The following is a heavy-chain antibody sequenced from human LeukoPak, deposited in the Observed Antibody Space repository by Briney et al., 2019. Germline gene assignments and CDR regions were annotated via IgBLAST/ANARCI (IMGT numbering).Heavy chain of an antibody. CDR3: ASHNYSGSGSSYPFDY. CDR1: GYTFTGYY. D-gene: IGHD3-10*01. CDR2: INPNSGGT. Sequence: ASVKVSCKASGYTFTGYYMHWVRQAPGQGREWMGWINPNSGGTNYAQKFQGRVTMTRDTSISTAYMELRRLRSDDTAVYYCASHNYSGSGSSYPFDYWGQGTLVTVSS. J-gene: IGHJ4*02. V-gene: IGHV1-2*02.